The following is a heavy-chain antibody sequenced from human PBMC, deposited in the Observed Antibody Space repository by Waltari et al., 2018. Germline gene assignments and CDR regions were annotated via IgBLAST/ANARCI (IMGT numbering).Heavy chain of an antibody. D-gene: IGHD1-1*01. J-gene: IGHJ4*02. CDR3: ARTASANSFFDF. CDR2: LYHSGST. CDR1: DFSISSDYS. V-gene: IGHV4-38-2*01. Sequence: QVQLQESGPGLVKPSETLSLTCVVSDFSISSDYSWCWIRQPPGKGLEWIASLYHSGSTHNNPSLTSRVTVSVDTSNNQFSLKLSSVTASDTAVYYCARTASANSFFDFWGQGTLVTVSS.